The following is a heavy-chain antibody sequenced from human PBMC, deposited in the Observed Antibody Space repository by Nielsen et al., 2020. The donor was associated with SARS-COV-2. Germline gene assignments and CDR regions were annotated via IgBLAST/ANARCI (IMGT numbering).Heavy chain of an antibody. V-gene: IGHV3-20*04. CDR2: INWNGGST. CDR1: GFTFSDYY. CDR3: ERVFDY. D-gene: IGHD6-13*01. J-gene: IGHJ4*02. Sequence: GESLKISCAASGFTFSDYYMSWIRQAPGKGLEWVSGINWNGGSTGYADSVKGRFTISRDNAKNSLYLQMNSLRAEDTAVYYCERVFDYWGQGTLVTVSS.